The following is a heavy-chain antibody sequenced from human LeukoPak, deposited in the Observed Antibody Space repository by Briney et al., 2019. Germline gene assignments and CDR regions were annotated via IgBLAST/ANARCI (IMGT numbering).Heavy chain of an antibody. CDR3: AKDMDKYSSSSDYYYYYGMDV. D-gene: IGHD6-6*01. CDR2: ISWNSGSI. V-gene: IGHV3-9*01. J-gene: IGHJ6*02. Sequence: GRSLGLSCAASGFTFDDYAMHWVRQAPGKGLEWVSGISWNSGSIGYADSVKGRFTISRDNAKNSLYLQMNSLRAEDTALYYCAKDMDKYSSSSDYYYYYGMDVWGQGTTVTVSS. CDR1: GFTFDDYA.